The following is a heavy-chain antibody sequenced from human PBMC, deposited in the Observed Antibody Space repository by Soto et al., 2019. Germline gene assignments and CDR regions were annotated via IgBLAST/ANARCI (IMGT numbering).Heavy chain of an antibody. CDR1: GFTFSSEA. CDR3: AKDKGIAAAGHIAY. Sequence: TGGSLRLSCAASGFTFSSEAMSWVRQAPGKGLEWVSAISGSGGSTYYADSVKGRFTISRDNSKNTLYLQMNSLRAEDTAVYYCAKDKGIAAAGHIAYWGQGTLVTVSS. V-gene: IGHV3-23*01. J-gene: IGHJ4*02. CDR2: ISGSGGST. D-gene: IGHD6-13*01.